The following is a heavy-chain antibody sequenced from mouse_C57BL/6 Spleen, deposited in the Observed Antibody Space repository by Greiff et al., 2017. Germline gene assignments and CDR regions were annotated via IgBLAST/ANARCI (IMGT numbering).Heavy chain of an antibody. J-gene: IGHJ3*01. CDR1: GYAFSSSW. CDR3: ARGTKEFAD. V-gene: IGHV1-82*01. Sequence: VQLQQSGPELVKPGASVKLSCKASGYAFSSSWMNWVKQRPGKGLEWIGRIYPGDGDTNYNGKFKGKATLTADKASSTAYMHLSSLTSEDSAVYCCARGTKEFADWGKGTLVTVSA. D-gene: IGHD1-3*01. CDR2: IYPGDGDT.